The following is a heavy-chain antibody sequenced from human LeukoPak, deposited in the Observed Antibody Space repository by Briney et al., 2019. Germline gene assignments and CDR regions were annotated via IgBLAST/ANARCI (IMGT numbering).Heavy chain of an antibody. D-gene: IGHD1-26*01. V-gene: IGHV1-2*02. Sequence: ASVKVSCKASGYTFTGYYMHWVRQAPGQGLEWMGWINPNSGGTNYAQKFQGRVTMTEDTSTDTAYMELSSLRSEDTAVYYCATYSGSYPDAFDIWGQGTMVTVSS. CDR3: ATYSGSYPDAFDI. J-gene: IGHJ3*02. CDR1: GYTFTGYY. CDR2: INPNSGGT.